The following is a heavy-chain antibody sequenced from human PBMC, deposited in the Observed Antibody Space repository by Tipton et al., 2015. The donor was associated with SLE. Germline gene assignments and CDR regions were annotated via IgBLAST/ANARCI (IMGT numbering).Heavy chain of an antibody. V-gene: IGHV4-59*12. CDR1: GASISTYY. CDR3: ARLLWRQQPVS. Sequence: TLSLTCTVSGASISTYYWSWIRQPPGKGLEWIGNVYDIDFTNYNPSLQSRVTISLDTSKNQFSLNLSSVTAADTAVYYCARLLWRQQPVSWGQGTLVTVSS. J-gene: IGHJ5*02. CDR2: VYDIDFT. D-gene: IGHD6-13*01.